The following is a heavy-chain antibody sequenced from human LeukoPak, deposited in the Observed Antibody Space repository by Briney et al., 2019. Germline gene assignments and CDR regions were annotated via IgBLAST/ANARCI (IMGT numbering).Heavy chain of an antibody. D-gene: IGHD3-9*01. CDR2: ISAYNGNT. Sequence: ASVKVSCKASGYTFTSYGISWVRQAPGQGLEWMGWISAYNGNTNYAQKLQGRVTMTTDTSTSTAYMELRSLRSDDTAVYYCARDPYDILTGPLYYLDYWGQGTLVTVSS. CDR3: ARDPYDILTGPLYYLDY. J-gene: IGHJ4*02. CDR1: GYTFTSYG. V-gene: IGHV1-18*01.